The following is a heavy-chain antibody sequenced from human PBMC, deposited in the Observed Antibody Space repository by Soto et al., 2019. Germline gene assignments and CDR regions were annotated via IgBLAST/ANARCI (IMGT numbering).Heavy chain of an antibody. Sequence: ASVKVSCKASGYTFTSYGISWVRQAPGQGLEWMGWISAYNGNTNYAQKLQGRVTMTTDTSTSTAYMELRSLRSDDTAVYYCARGYCSSTSCYYHYYYMDVWGKGTTVTVSS. D-gene: IGHD2-2*01. CDR2: ISAYNGNT. CDR1: GYTFTSYG. J-gene: IGHJ6*03. CDR3: ARGYCSSTSCYYHYYYMDV. V-gene: IGHV1-18*01.